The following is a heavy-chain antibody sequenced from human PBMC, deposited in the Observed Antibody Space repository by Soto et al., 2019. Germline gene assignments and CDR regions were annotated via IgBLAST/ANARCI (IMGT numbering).Heavy chain of an antibody. Sequence: EAQLVESGGGLVQPGGSLRLSCAASGFTFSMYWMHWVRQAPGKGLVWVSSISSSSSSIYYADSVKGRFTISRDDAKNSLYLQMNSLRAEDTAVYYCARDYSSGYYWDDYWGQGTLVTVSS. J-gene: IGHJ4*02. V-gene: IGHV3-21*01. CDR2: ISSSSSSI. CDR3: ARDYSSGYYWDDY. CDR1: GFTFSMYW. D-gene: IGHD3-22*01.